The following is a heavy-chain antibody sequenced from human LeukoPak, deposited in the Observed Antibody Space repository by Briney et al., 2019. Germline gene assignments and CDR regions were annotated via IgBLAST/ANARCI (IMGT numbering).Heavy chain of an antibody. CDR3: ARWYSSGWAFDY. V-gene: IGHV4-59*08. CDR1: GGSISSYY. J-gene: IGHJ4*02. D-gene: IGHD6-19*01. CDR2: IYYSGST. Sequence: SETLSLTCTVSGGSISSYYWSWIRQPPGKELEYIGYIYYSGSTNYNPSLKSRVTISVDTSKNQFSLKLSSVTAADTAVYYCARWYSSGWAFDYWGQGTLVTVSS.